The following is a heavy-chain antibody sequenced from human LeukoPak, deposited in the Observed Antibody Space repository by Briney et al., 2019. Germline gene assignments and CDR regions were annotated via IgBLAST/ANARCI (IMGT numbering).Heavy chain of an antibody. J-gene: IGHJ4*02. CDR1: GFSLSSYA. Sequence: GGSLRLSCAASGFSLSSYAMSWVRQAPGKGLEWVSAISSTDAGTYHADSVRGRFTISRDSSKNTLYLQMNSLRAEDTAVYYCARGSSLAYWGQGTLVTVSS. V-gene: IGHV3-23*01. CDR3: ARGSSLAY. CDR2: ISSTDAGT. D-gene: IGHD6-6*01.